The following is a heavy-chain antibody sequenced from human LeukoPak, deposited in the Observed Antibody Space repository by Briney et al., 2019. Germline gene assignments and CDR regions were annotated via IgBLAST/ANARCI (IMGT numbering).Heavy chain of an antibody. V-gene: IGHV1-2*02. CDR2: ANSDSGGT. J-gene: IGHJ5*02. D-gene: IGHD6-6*01. CDR3: ARGNIATRRGENWFDP. Sequence: GASVKVSCKASGYTFTGDFIHWVRQAPGQGLEWMGWANSDSGGTNYARKFQGRVTMTRDTSISTAYMELSSLRSDDTAVFYCARGNIATRRGENWFDPWGQGTLVTVSS. CDR1: GYTFTGDF.